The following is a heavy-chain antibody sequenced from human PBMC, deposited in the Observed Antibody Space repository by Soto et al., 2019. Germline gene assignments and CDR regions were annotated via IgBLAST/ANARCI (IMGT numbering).Heavy chain of an antibody. J-gene: IGHJ6*02. CDR3: ARSIPTVAFFNYGLDV. CDR1: GASISTSSYY. D-gene: IGHD2-21*01. Sequence: SETLSLTCSVSGASISTSSYYWAWIRQPPGKGLEWIGSLFDNGITYSNPSLKSRLIISVDTSKNHFSLKLSSVTAADTAIYYCARSIPTVAFFNYGLDVWGQGTTVTVSS. V-gene: IGHV4-39*02. CDR2: LFDNGIT.